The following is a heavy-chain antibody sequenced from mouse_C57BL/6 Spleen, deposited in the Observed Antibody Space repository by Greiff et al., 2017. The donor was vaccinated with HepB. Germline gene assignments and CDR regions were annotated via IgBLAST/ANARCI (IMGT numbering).Heavy chain of an antibody. J-gene: IGHJ1*03. Sequence: QVQLQQSGAELARPGASVKLSCKASGYTFTSYGISWVKQRTGQGLEWIGEIYPRSGNTYYNEKFKGKATLTADKSSSTAYMELRSLTSEDSAVYFCARGRGGYWYFDVWGTGTTVTVSS. CDR1: GYTFTSYG. CDR2: IYPRSGNT. V-gene: IGHV1-81*01. CDR3: ARGRGGYWYFDV.